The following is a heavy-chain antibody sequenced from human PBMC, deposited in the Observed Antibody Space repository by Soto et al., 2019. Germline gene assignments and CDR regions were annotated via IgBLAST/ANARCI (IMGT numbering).Heavy chain of an antibody. J-gene: IGHJ5*02. Sequence: EVQLVESGGGLVQPGGSLRLSCAASGFTFSSYSMNWVRQAPGKGLEWVLYISSSSSTIYYADSVKGRFTISRDNAKNSLYLQMNSLRAEDTAVYYCAREGGDLNWFDPWGQGTLVTVSS. CDR1: GFTFSSYS. D-gene: IGHD4-17*01. V-gene: IGHV3-48*01. CDR3: AREGGDLNWFDP. CDR2: ISSSSSTI.